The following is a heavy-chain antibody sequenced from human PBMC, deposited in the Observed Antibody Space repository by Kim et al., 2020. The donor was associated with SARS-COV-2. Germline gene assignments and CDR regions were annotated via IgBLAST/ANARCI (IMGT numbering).Heavy chain of an antibody. J-gene: IGHJ6*02. V-gene: IGHV1-69*13. CDR1: GGTFSSYA. Sequence: SVKVSCKASGGTFSSYAISWVRQAPGQGLEWMGGIIPIFGTANYAQKFQGRVTITADESTSTAYMELSSLRSEDTAVYYCARDALERITMVRGALDVWGQGTTVTVSS. CDR2: IIPIFGTA. CDR3: ARDALERITMVRGALDV. D-gene: IGHD3-10*01.